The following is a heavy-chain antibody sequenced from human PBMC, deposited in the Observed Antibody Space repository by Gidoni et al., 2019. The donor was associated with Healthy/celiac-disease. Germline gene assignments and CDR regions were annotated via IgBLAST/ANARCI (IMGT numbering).Heavy chain of an antibody. Sequence: QAQRMGPGGRVVQRGRCRTVSCQASGFTFSSYGMHRFRQAPGTGLELVAVISDDGSNNCYAVSVKGRFTIARDNSKNTLSLQMDSLRSADTAVYYCAKLGAGVDYWGQGTLVTVSS. CDR2: ISDDGSNN. CDR3: AKLGAGVDY. V-gene: IGHV3-30*18. D-gene: IGHD3-16*01. CDR1: GFTFSSYG. J-gene: IGHJ4*02.